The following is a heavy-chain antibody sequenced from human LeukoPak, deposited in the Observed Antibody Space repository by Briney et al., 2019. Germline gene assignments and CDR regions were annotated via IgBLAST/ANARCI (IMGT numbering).Heavy chain of an antibody. J-gene: IGHJ5*02. D-gene: IGHD4-11*01. Sequence: GGSLRLSCAASGFTFSNYWMHWVRQGPGKGLALVARISTDGSTTSYGDSVKGRFTVSRDNAKNTVYLQMNSLRAGDTGVYYCAKDNSPGWFGPWGQGTLVTVSS. CDR1: GFTFSNYW. V-gene: IGHV3-74*01. CDR3: AKDNSPGWFGP. CDR2: ISTDGSTT.